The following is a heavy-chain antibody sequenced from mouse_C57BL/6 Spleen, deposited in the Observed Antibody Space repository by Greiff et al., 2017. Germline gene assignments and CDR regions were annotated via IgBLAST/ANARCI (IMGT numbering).Heavy chain of an antibody. D-gene: IGHD3-1*01. Sequence: VQLQQSGPVLVKPGASVKMSCTASGYTFTDYYMNWVKQSPGQSLEWIGVINPYNGGTSYNQKFKGKATLTVDKSSSTAYMELNSLTSEDSAVYYGARSGYLWYFDVWGTGTTVTVSS. V-gene: IGHV1-19*01. J-gene: IGHJ1*03. CDR2: INPYNGGT. CDR1: GYTFTDYY. CDR3: ARSGYLWYFDV.